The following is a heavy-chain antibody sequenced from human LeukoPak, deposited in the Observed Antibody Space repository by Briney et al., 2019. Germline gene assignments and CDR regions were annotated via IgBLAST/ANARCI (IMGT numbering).Heavy chain of an antibody. Sequence: GESLKISCKVSGYRFTSYWISWVRQMPGKGLEWMGRIDPSDSYTNYRPSFQGHVTISADKSISTAYLQWSSLKASDTAVYYCARRGSSGYYAYTFDIWGQGTMVTVSS. CDR3: ARRGSSGYYAYTFDI. CDR1: GYRFTSYW. D-gene: IGHD3-22*01. CDR2: IDPSDSYT. J-gene: IGHJ3*02. V-gene: IGHV5-10-1*01.